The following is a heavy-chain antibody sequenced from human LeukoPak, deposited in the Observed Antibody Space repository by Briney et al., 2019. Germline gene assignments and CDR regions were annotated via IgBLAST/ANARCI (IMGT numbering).Heavy chain of an antibody. CDR1: GYTFTSYG. Sequence: GASVKVSCKASGYTFTSYGISWVRQAPGQGLEGMGWISAYNGNTNYAQELQGRVTMTTDTSTSTAYMELRSLRSDDTAVYYCARDPQGDLYGSGKGFDYWGQGTLVTVSS. V-gene: IGHV1-18*01. CDR3: ARDPQGDLYGSGKGFDY. D-gene: IGHD3-10*01. J-gene: IGHJ4*02. CDR2: ISAYNGNT.